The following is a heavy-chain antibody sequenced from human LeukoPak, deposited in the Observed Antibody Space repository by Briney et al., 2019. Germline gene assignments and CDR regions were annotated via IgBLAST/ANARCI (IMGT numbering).Heavy chain of an antibody. CDR1: GFTFSSYW. CDR3: VRDGAVASLYFDF. V-gene: IGHV3-7*01. CDR2: IKQDGGEK. J-gene: IGHJ4*03. D-gene: IGHD6-19*01. Sequence: GGSLRLSCAVSGFTFSSYWMNWVRQAPAKGLEGVASIKQDGGEKYYVDSVKDRFTISRVYAKNSLFLQMSSLRAEATAVYYCVRDGAVASLYFDFWGQGNLVTVSS.